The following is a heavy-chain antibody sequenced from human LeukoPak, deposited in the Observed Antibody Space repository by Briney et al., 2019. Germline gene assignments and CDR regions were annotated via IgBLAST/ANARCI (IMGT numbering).Heavy chain of an antibody. D-gene: IGHD3-10*01. CDR3: ARVRYYYGSGPRYYFDY. CDR1: GGSISSSSYY. V-gene: IGHV4-39*01. CDR2: IYYSGST. Sequence: SETLSLTCTVSGGSISSSSYYWGWIRQPPGKGLEWIGSIYYSGSTYYNPSLKSRVTISVDTSKNQFSLKLSSVTAADTAVYYCARVRYYYGSGPRYYFDYWGQGTLVTVSS. J-gene: IGHJ4*02.